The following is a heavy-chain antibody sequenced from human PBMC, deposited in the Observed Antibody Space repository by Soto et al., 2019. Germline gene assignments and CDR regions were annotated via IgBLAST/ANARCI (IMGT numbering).Heavy chain of an antibody. CDR2: ISSDGNNK. CDR1: GFTFYSHG. D-gene: IGHD4-17*01. J-gene: IGHJ5*02. Sequence: QVQLVESGGGAVQPGRSLRLSCAASGFTFYSHGMHWVRQAPGKGLEWVAVISSDGNNKYYADSVKGRFTISRDNFNNILYLQMSSLRAEDTAVYYCAKDLPPNTVTTCGSWGQGTLVTVSS. V-gene: IGHV3-30*18. CDR3: AKDLPPNTVTTCGS.